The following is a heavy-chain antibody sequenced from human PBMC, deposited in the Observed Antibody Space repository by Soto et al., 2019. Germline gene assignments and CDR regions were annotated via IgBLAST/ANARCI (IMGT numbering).Heavy chain of an antibody. V-gene: IGHV3-30*18. CDR1: ELTFTRYG. CDR3: AKDGSSSWYYYYGMDV. Sequence: GGSLRLSCPASELTFTRYGMHWVRQAPDKGLEWVAVISYDGSSKYYADSVKGRFTISRDNSKNTLYLQMNSLRAEDTAVYYCAKDGSSSWYYYYGMDVWGQGTTVTVSS. D-gene: IGHD6-13*01. CDR2: ISYDGSSK. J-gene: IGHJ6*02.